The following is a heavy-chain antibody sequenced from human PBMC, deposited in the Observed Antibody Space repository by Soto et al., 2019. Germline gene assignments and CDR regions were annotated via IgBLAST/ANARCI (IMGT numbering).Heavy chain of an antibody. D-gene: IGHD3-10*01. J-gene: IGHJ3*02. Sequence: SETLSLTCTVSGGSMSSYYWSWIRQPPGRGLEWIGFIYYAGSTKYNPSLNSRVTISVDTSKNHFSLKLSSVTAADTAVFYCARHTDYYGTGSYSYDAFDIWGQGTMVTVSS. V-gene: IGHV4-59*08. CDR3: ARHTDYYGTGSYSYDAFDI. CDR1: GGSMSSYY. CDR2: IYYAGST.